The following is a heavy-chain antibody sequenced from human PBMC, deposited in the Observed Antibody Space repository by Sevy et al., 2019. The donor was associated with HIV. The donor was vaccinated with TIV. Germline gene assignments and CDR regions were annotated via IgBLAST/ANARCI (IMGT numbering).Heavy chain of an antibody. Sequence: GGSLRLSCAGSGFTFSRSSMNWVRQAPGKGLEWVSSISSSSNYIYYADSVKGRFTISRDNAKNSLLLLMNSLRAEDTAVYYCARDKREAYFGVSTSSDAFDIWGQGTLVTVSS. CDR2: ISSSSNYI. CDR3: ARDKREAYFGVSTSSDAFDI. V-gene: IGHV3-21*01. CDR1: GFTFSRSS. D-gene: IGHD3-10*01. J-gene: IGHJ3*02.